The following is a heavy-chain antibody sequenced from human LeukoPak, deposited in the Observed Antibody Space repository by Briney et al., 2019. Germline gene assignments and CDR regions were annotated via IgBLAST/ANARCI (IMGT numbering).Heavy chain of an antibody. CDR1: GGSVRSGNYF. D-gene: IGHD4-17*01. V-gene: IGHV4-61*01. Sequence: SETLSLTCTVSGGSVRSGNYFWSWIRQPPGKALEGIGHIYYSGSTKYNPSLKSRVTISVDTSKNQFSLKLSSLTAADTAVYYCAREFALTTATAHYFDYWGQGTLVTVSS. CDR2: IYYSGST. J-gene: IGHJ4*02. CDR3: AREFALTTATAHYFDY.